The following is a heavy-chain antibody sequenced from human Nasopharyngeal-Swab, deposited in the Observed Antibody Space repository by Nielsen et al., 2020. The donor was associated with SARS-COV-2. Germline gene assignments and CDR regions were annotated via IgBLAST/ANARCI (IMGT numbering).Heavy chain of an antibody. Sequence: GASLKISCAASGFTFSSYWMHWVRQAPGKGLVWVSRINSDGSSTSYADSVKGRFTISRDNAKNTLYLQMNSLRAEDTAVYYCARNLGGLANDAFDIWGQGTMVTVSS. CDR1: GFTFSSYW. J-gene: IGHJ3*02. CDR3: ARNLGGLANDAFDI. V-gene: IGHV3-74*01. CDR2: INSDGSST. D-gene: IGHD5-12*01.